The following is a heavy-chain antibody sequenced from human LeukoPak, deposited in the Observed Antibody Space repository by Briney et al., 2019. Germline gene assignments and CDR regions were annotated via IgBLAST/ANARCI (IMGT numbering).Heavy chain of an antibody. J-gene: IGHJ4*02. D-gene: IGHD3-16*02. CDR3: ATAVRLGELSPDY. V-gene: IGHV1-24*01. Sequence: ASVKVSCKVSGYTLTELSMHWVRQAPGKGLEWMGGFDPEDGEAIYAQKFQGRVTMTEDTSTDTAYMELSSLRSEDTAVYYCATAVRLGELSPDYWGQGTLVTVSS. CDR1: GYTLTELS. CDR2: FDPEDGEA.